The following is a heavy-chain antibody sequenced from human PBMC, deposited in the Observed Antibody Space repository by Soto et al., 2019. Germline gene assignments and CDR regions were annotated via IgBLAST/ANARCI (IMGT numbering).Heavy chain of an antibody. CDR1: GCTFGTYT. D-gene: IGHD5-18*01. CDR2: IIPYLDIT. J-gene: IGHJ4*02. V-gene: IGHV1-69*02. CDR3: ARDTTY. Sequence: QVQLVQSGAEMKKPGSSVKVSCKASGCTFGTYTISWVRQAPGQGLEWMGRIIPYLDITDYAQKFQGRFTIAADKSTTTVYMELNRLRSEDTAVYFCARDTTYWGLGTLVTVSS.